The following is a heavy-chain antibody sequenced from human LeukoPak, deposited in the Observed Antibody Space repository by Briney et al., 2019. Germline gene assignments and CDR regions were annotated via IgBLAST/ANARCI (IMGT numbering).Heavy chain of an antibody. J-gene: IGHJ4*02. V-gene: IGHV1-46*01. D-gene: IGHD3-16*01. CDR3: ARVPIEYYDYVWGTPLDY. Sequence: ASVKVSCKASGYTFISYYMHWVRQAPGQGLEWMGRINPSGGSTSYAQKFQGRVSMTRDTSTSTLYMELSSLRSDDTAVYYCARVPIEYYDYVWGTPLDYWGQGTLVTVSS. CDR2: INPSGGST. CDR1: GYTFISYY.